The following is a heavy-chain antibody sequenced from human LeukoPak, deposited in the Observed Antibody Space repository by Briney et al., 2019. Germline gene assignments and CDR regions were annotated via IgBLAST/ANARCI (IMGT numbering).Heavy chain of an antibody. CDR1: GFTFNVYA. D-gene: IGHD5-18*01. CDR3: AKDHMSSPVTYGYSFDS. V-gene: IGHV3-23*01. Sequence: GGSLRLSCAASGFTFNVYAMNWVRQAPGKGLEWVAAISGSGVSTRDADSVKGRFTISRDNSKNTLYLQMSSLRAEDTAVYYCAKDHMSSPVTYGYSFDSWGQGTLVTVSS. CDR2: ISGSGVST. J-gene: IGHJ4*02.